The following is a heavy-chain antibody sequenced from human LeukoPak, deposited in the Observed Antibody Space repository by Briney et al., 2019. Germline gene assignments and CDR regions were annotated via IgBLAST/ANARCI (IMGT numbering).Heavy chain of an antibody. D-gene: IGHD2-2*01. CDR2: IYYSGST. V-gene: IGHV4-59*01. CDR1: GGSTSSYY. Sequence: SETLSLTCTVSGGSTSSYYWSWIRQPPGKGLEWIGYIYYSGSTNYNPSLKSRVTISVDTSKNQFSLKLSSVTAADTAVYYCARDRTPGVLNAFDIWGQGTMVTVSS. J-gene: IGHJ3*02. CDR3: ARDRTPGVLNAFDI.